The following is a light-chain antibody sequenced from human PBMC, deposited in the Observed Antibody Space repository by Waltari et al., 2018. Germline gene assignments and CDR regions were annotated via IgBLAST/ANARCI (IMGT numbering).Light chain of an antibody. V-gene: IGKV3-15*01. CDR3: QQYNNWLGFT. J-gene: IGKJ3*01. Sequence: EIVMTQSPATLSVSPGERATPSCTASQSVSSNLAWYQQKPGQAPRPLIYGSSTRATGIPARFSGSGSGTEFTLTISSLQSEDFAVYYCQQYNNWLGFTFGPGTKVDIK. CDR2: GSS. CDR1: QSVSSN.